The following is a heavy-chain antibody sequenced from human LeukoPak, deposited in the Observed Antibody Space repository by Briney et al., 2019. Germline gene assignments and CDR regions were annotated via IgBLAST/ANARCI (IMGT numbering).Heavy chain of an antibody. CDR2: ISPDGGST. CDR3: AREIYTFSSSSLDC. J-gene: IGHJ4*02. D-gene: IGHD6-13*01. Sequence: GGSLRLSCAASGFTFSSCPMYWVRQAPGKGLEYVSAISPDGGSTYYANSVKGRFTMSRDNSKNTLYLQMGSLRPEDVAIYYCAREIYTFSSSSLDCWGQGTLVTVSS. CDR1: GFTFSSCP. V-gene: IGHV3-64*01.